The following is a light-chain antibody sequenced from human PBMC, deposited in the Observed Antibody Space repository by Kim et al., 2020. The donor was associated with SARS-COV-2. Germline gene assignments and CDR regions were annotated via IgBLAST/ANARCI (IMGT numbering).Light chain of an antibody. CDR3: QSYDSSLSGSYV. CDR2: GNS. CDR1: SSNIGAGYD. V-gene: IGLV1-40*01. Sequence: RGTIPCTGISSNIGAGYDVHWSQQLPGTAPKLLIYGNSNRPAGVPDRFSGSKSGTSASLAITGLQAEDEADYYCQSYDSSLSGSYVFGTGTKVTVL. J-gene: IGLJ1*01.